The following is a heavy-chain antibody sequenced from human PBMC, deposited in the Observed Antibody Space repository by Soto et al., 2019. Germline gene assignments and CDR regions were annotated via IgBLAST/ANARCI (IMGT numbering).Heavy chain of an antibody. V-gene: IGHV3-21*01. CDR1: GFTFSSYS. CDR2: ISSSSSYI. Sequence: GGSLRLSCAASGFTFSSYSMNWVRQAPGKGLEWVSSISSSSSYIYYADSVKGRFTISRDNAKNSLYLQMNSLRAEDTAVYYCARDKATRHYYYYDGMDVWGQGTTVTVSS. J-gene: IGHJ6*02. CDR3: ARDKATRHYYYYDGMDV.